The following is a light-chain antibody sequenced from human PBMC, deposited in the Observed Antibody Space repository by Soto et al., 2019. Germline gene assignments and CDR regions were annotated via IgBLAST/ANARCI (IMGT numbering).Light chain of an antibody. CDR3: SSFAPSDTRV. CDR2: EVR. V-gene: IGLV2-14*01. J-gene: IGLJ2*01. CDR1: SSDVGGYNY. Sequence: ALTQPASVSGSPGQSITISCTGTSSDVGGYNYVSWYQQYPGKAPKLIIYEVRNRPSGVSSRFSGSRSDNTASLTISGLRPEDEADYYCSSFAPSDTRVFGGGTQLTVL.